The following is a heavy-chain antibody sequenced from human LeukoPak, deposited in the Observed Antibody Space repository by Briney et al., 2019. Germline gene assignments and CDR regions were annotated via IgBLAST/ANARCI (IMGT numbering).Heavy chain of an antibody. J-gene: IGHJ3*02. D-gene: IGHD6-25*01. CDR3: ASTAGTGYWDAFDI. CDR1: GFTFDDYG. CDR2: INWNGGST. V-gene: IGHV3-20*01. Sequence: PGGSLRLSCAASGFTFDDYGMSWVRQAPGKGLEWVSGINWNGGSTGYADSVKGRFTISRDNAKNSLYLQMNSLRAEDTALYHCASTAGTGYWDAFDIWGQGTMVTVSS.